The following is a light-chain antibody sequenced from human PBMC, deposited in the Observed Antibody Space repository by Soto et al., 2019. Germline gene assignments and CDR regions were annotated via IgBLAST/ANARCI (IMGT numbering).Light chain of an antibody. Sequence: IQLTQSPSSLSASVGDRVTITGLASQGISSYLAWYQQKPGKAPKLLIYAASTLQSGVPSRFRGSGSGTDLTLTISSLQPEDFATYYCQQLNSYPLTFGGGTQVDI. J-gene: IGKJ4*01. V-gene: IGKV1-9*01. CDR2: AAS. CDR3: QQLNSYPLT. CDR1: QGISSY.